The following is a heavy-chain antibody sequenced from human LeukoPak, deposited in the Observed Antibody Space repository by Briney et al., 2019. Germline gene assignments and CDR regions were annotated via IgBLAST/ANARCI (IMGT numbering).Heavy chain of an antibody. J-gene: IGHJ4*02. CDR2: IYYSGST. CDR1: GDSISSTNYY. D-gene: IGHD6-19*01. Sequence: TSETLSLTCTVSGDSISSTNYYWGWIRQPPGKGLEWIGSIYYSGSTYYNPSLESRVTISVDTSKNQFSLKLSSVTAADTAVYYCATSGWYLLPGVYWGQGTLVTVSS. V-gene: IGHV4-39*01. CDR3: ATSGWYLLPGVY.